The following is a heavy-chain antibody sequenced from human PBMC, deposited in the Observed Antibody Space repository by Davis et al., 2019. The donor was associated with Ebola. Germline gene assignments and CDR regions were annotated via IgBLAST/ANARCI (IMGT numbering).Heavy chain of an antibody. Sequence: SETLSLTCTVSGGSIISSSSYWRWIRQPPRKGLEWIGSIYYSGITYYNPSLKSRVTISVDTSKNQFSLKLRSVTAADTAVYYCARDGLGFGDYFDYWGQGTLVTVSS. CDR2: IYYSGIT. V-gene: IGHV4-39*02. J-gene: IGHJ4*02. D-gene: IGHD3-10*01. CDR3: ARDGLGFGDYFDY. CDR1: GGSIISSSSY.